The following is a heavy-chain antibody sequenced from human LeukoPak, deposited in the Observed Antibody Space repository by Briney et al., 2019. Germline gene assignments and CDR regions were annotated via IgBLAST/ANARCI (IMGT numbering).Heavy chain of an antibody. CDR1: GFTFDDYA. CDR2: ISWNSGSI. CDR3: ARGITMVRGGDYGMDV. V-gene: IGHV3-9*01. D-gene: IGHD3-10*01. Sequence: GRSLRLSCAASGFTFDDYAMHWVRQAPGKGLEWVSGISWNSGSIGYADSVKGRFTISRDNAKNSLYLQMNSLRAEDTALYYCARGITMVRGGDYGMDVWGQGTTVTVSS. J-gene: IGHJ6*02.